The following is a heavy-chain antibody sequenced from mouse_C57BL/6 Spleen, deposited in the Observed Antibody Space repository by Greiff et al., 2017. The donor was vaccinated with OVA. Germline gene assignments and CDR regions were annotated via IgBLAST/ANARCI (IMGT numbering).Heavy chain of an antibody. D-gene: IGHD2-5*01. CDR2: IDPSDSYT. Sequence: VQLQQPGAELVKPGASVKLSCKASGYTFTSYWMQWVKQRPGQGLEWIGEIDPSDSYTNYNQKFKGKATLTVDTSSSTAYMQLSSLTSEDSAVYYCARKDYSNYVWYFDVWGTGTTVTVSS. CDR3: ARKDYSNYVWYFDV. J-gene: IGHJ1*03. V-gene: IGHV1-50*01. CDR1: GYTFTSYW.